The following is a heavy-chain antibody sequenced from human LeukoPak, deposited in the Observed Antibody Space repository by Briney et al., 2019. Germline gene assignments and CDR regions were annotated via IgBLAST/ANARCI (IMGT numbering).Heavy chain of an antibody. J-gene: IGHJ4*02. Sequence: SETLSLTCAVPGYSISSGYYWGWIRQPPGKGLEWIGSIYHSGSTYYNPSLKSRVTISVDTSKNQFSLKLSSVTAADTAAYYCARDGRGAEVDFWGQGTLVTVSS. CDR2: IYHSGST. CDR3: ARDGRGAEVDF. V-gene: IGHV4-38-2*02. CDR1: GYSISSGYY. D-gene: IGHD3-10*01.